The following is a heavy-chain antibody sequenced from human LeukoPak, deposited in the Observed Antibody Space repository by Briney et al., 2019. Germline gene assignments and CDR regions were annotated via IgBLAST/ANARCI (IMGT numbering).Heavy chain of an antibody. J-gene: IGHJ3*02. CDR3: ARARSGWYPDAFDI. Sequence: PSETLPLTCTVSGGSISSGGYYWSWIRQHPGKGLEWIGYIYYSGSTYYNPSLKSRVTISVDTSKNQFSLKLSSVTAADTAVYYCARARSGWYPDAFDIWGQGTMVTVSS. V-gene: IGHV4-31*03. D-gene: IGHD6-19*01. CDR2: IYYSGST. CDR1: GGSISSGGYY.